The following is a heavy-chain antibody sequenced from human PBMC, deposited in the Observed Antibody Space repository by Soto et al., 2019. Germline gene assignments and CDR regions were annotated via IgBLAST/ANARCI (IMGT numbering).Heavy chain of an antibody. V-gene: IGHV5-10-1*01. CDR3: ARQIYDSDTGPNFQFYFDS. CDR1: RYSFAGYW. CDR2: VDPSDSQT. J-gene: IGHJ4*02. D-gene: IGHD3-22*01. Sequence: GESLKISCNGSRYSFAGYWITWVNHKPGKGLEWMGRVDPSDSQTYYSPSFRGHVTISVTKSITTVFLQWSSLRASDTAMYYCARQIYDSDTGPNFQFYFDSWGQGTPVTVSS.